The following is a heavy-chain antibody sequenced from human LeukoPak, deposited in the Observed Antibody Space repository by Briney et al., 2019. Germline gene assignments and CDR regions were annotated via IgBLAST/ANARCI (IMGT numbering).Heavy chain of an antibody. J-gene: IGHJ3*02. CDR1: GFTFSSYW. CDR2: IKQDGSEK. CDR3: IAAVLGGAFDI. Sequence: PGGSLRLSCAASGFTFSSYWMSWVRQAPGKGLEWVANIKQDGSEKYYVDSVKGRFTISRDNAKNSLYLQMNSLRAGDTAVYYCIAAVLGGAFDIWGQGTMVTVSS. D-gene: IGHD6-13*01. V-gene: IGHV3-7*01.